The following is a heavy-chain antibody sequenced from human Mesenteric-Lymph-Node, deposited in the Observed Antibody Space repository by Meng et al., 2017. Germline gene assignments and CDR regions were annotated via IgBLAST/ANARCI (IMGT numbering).Heavy chain of an antibody. J-gene: IGHJ4*02. CDR1: GYTFTTYY. CDR2: IDPSGGST. D-gene: IGHD3-3*01. V-gene: IGHV1-46*01. Sequence: ASVKVSCKVSGYTFTTYYLHWVRQAPGQGLEWMGVIDPSGGSTINAQKFQGILTMTTDTSTSTVYMELSSLRSEDTAVYYCARAWNSYMFFDYWGQGTLVTVSS. CDR3: ARAWNSYMFFDY.